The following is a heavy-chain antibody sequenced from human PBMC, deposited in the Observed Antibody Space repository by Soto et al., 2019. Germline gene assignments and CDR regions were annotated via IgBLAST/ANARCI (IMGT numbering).Heavy chain of an antibody. D-gene: IGHD2-15*01. V-gene: IGHV4-59*08. CDR2: IYYSGST. CDR1: CGSISSDC. CDR3: ARLGCSGGSCYPLYYFDY. Sequence: SETLSLTCTVSCGSISSDCWSWIRQPPGKGLEWIGYIYYSGSTNYNPSLKSRVTISVDTSKNQFSLKLSSVTAADTAVYYCARLGCSGGSCYPLYYFDYWGQGTLVTVSS. J-gene: IGHJ4*02.